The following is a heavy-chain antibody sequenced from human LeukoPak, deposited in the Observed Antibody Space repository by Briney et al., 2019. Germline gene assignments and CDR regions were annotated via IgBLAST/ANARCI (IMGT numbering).Heavy chain of an antibody. D-gene: IGHD3-10*01. CDR1: GGSISSYY. V-gene: IGHV4-59*12. CDR3: ARAWFGADDY. J-gene: IGHJ4*02. CDR2: IYYSGST. Sequence: PSETLSLTCTVSGGSISSYYWSWIRQPPGKGLEWIGYIYYSGSTNYNPSLKSRVTISVDTSKNQFSLKLSSVTAADTAVYYCARAWFGADDYWGQGTLVTVSS.